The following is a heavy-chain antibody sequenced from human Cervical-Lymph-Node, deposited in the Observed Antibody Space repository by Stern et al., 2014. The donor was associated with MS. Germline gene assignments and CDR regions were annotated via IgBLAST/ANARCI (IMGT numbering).Heavy chain of an antibody. V-gene: IGHV1-3*01. CDR3: ARWASQSNNFWSGPFDY. Sequence: QVQLVQSGAEVKKPGASVKVSCKASGHTFTGYGIHWVRQAPGQRLEWMGWINGANDDTRYSQNFQGRLTISRDTSARTADMELSSLTSEDTAIYFCARWASQSNNFWSGPFDYWGQGTLVTVSS. J-gene: IGHJ4*02. CDR2: INGANDDT. D-gene: IGHD3-3*01. CDR1: GHTFTGYG.